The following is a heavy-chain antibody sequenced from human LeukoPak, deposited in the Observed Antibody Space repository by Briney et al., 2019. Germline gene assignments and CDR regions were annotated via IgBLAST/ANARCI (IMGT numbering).Heavy chain of an antibody. CDR2: IWYDGSNK. CDR3: ARDYGDYRNWFDP. V-gene: IGHV3-33*08. J-gene: IGHJ5*02. D-gene: IGHD4-17*01. CDR1: GFTFSSYW. Sequence: PGGSLRLSCAASGFTFSSYWMHWVRQAPGKGLEWVAVIWYDGSNKYYADSVKGRFTISRDNSKNTLYLQMNSLRAEDTAVYYCARDYGDYRNWFDPWGQGTLVTVSS.